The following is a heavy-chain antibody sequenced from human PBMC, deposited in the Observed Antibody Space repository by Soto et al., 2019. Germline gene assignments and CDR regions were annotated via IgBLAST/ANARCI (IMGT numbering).Heavy chain of an antibody. CDR2: INGRSNYV. CDR1: GFTFSTYT. Sequence: EVQVVESGGGLVKPGGSLRLSCVLSGFTFSTYTMNWVRQAPGKGLEWVSSINGRSNYVYYADSVKGRFTISRDNAKNSLYLQMNRLRAEDTAIYYCAREDGVVGSSSAFDHWGLGTLVTVSS. D-gene: IGHD1-26*01. CDR3: AREDGVVGSSSAFDH. J-gene: IGHJ4*02. V-gene: IGHV3-21*01.